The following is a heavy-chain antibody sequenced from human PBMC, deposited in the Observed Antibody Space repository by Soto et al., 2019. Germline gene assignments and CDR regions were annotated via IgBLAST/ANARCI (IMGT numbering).Heavy chain of an antibody. D-gene: IGHD6-19*01. J-gene: IGHJ4*02. V-gene: IGHV3-23*01. CDR2: ISGTGGST. CDR1: GFTFSSYA. CDR3: AGGWGIAVAGIDY. Sequence: EVQLLESGGCLVQPGGSLRLSCAASGFTFSSYAMSWVRQAPGKGLEWGSVISGTGGSTHYADSVKGRFTISRDNSKNTLHLQMNSLRAEDTAIYYCAGGWGIAVAGIDYWGQGTLVTVSS.